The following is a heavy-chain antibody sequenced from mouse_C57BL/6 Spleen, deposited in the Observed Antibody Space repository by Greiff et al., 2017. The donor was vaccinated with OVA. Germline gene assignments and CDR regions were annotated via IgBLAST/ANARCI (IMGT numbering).Heavy chain of an antibody. V-gene: IGHV5-17*01. CDR2: ISSGSSTI. CDR1: GFTFSDYG. CDR3: ARTLSGSRRGFAY. J-gene: IGHJ3*01. Sequence: EVKLVESGGGLVKPGGSLKLSCAASGFTFSDYGMHWVRQAPEKGLEWVAYISSGSSTIYYADTVKGRFTISRDNAKNTLFLQMTSLRSEDTAMYYCARTLSGSRRGFAYWGQGTLVTVSA. D-gene: IGHD1-1*01.